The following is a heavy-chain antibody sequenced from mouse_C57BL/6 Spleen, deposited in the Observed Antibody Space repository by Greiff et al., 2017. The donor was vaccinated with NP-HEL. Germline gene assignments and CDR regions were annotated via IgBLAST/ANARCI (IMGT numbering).Heavy chain of an antibody. J-gene: IGHJ4*01. CDR1: GFSLSTFGMG. D-gene: IGHD2-3*01. CDR2: IWWDDDK. V-gene: IGHV8-8*01. CDR3: ARIALGMVKGYAMDY. Sequence: QVTLKVCGPGILQPSQTLSLTCSFSGFSLSTFGMGVGWIRQPSGKGLEWLVHIWWDDDKYYNPALKSRLTISKDTSKNQVFLKIANVDTADTATYYCARIALGMVKGYAMDYWGQGTSVTVSS.